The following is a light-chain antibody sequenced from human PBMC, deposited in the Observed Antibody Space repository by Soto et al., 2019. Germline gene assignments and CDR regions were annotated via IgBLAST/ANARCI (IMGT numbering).Light chain of an antibody. CDR3: QQYDSSPKT. CDR2: AAS. V-gene: IGKV3-20*01. J-gene: IGKJ1*01. Sequence: EILMTQSPATLSVSPGERATLSCRASQSVSSNLAWYQQKPGQAPRLLIYAASSRDAGIPDRFSGSGSGTDFTLTISRLEPEDFAVYYGQQYDSSPKTFGQGTKVDIK. CDR1: QSVSSN.